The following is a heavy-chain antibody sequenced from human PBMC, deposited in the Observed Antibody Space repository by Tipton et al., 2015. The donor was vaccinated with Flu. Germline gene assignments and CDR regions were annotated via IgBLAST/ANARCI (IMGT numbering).Heavy chain of an antibody. CDR2: INPSGGST. CDR3: ARVYGSGSYFPYHYYGMDV. J-gene: IGHJ6*02. Sequence: QLVQSGAEVKKPGASVKVSCKASGYTFTSYYMHWVRQAPGQGLEWMGIINPSGGSTSYAQKFQGRVTMTRDTSTSTVYMELSSLRSEDTAVYYCARVYGSGSYFPYHYYGMDVWGQGTTVTVSS. D-gene: IGHD3-10*01. CDR1: GYTFTSYY. V-gene: IGHV1-46*01.